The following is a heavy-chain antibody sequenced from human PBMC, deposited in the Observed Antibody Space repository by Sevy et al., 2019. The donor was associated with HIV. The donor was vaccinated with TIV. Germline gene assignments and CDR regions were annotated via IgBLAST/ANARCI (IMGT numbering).Heavy chain of an antibody. CDR1: GFTFSDSW. Sequence: GGSLRLSCAASGFTFSDSWMSWVRQAPEKGLEWVANIKQDGSKKYYVDSVKGRFIVSRDNAKKSLYLEMSSLRAEDTAVYYCARLKLHYDPYYFDLWDQGTLVTVSS. CDR3: ARLKLHYDPYYFDL. J-gene: IGHJ4*02. CDR2: IKQDGSKK. V-gene: IGHV3-7*01. D-gene: IGHD3-16*01.